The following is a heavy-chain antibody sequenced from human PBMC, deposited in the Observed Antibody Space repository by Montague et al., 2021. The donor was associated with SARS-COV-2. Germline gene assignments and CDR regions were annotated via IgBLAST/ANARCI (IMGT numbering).Heavy chain of an antibody. Sequence: SETLSLTCTVSGDSISDYYWSWIRQPPRMGLELIGYIFLSWATNYYPPLTRRVIISLDTSKSQFSLRLSSVTAADAAIYYCSRTSRGSRYYYGVDVWGQGTTVTVSS. CDR2: IFLSWAT. V-gene: IGHV4-59*01. CDR3: SRTSRGSRYYYGVDV. J-gene: IGHJ6*02. CDR1: GDSISDYY. D-gene: IGHD3-16*02.